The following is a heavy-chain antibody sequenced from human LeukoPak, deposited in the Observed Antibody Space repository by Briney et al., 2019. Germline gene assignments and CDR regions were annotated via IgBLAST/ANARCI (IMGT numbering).Heavy chain of an antibody. J-gene: IGHJ4*02. CDR1: GYTFTSYG. CDR3: ARVHHCSGGSCYGHFDY. CDR2: ISPYNGNT. D-gene: IGHD2-15*01. Sequence: ASVKVSCKASGYTFTSYGISWVRQAPGQGLEWMGWISPYNGNTNYAQKLQGGVTMTTDTSTSTAYMELRSLRSDDTAVYYCARVHHCSGGSCYGHFDYWGQGTLVTVSS. V-gene: IGHV1-18*01.